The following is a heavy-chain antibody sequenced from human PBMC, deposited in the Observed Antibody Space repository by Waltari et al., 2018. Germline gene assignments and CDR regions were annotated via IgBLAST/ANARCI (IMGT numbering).Heavy chain of an antibody. CDR2: ISSSSSYI. CDR3: ARDSLLWFGELFNAFDI. V-gene: IGHV3-21*01. D-gene: IGHD3-10*01. Sequence: EVQLVESGGGLVKPGGSLRLSCAASGFTFSSYSMNWVRQAPGKGLEWVSSISSSSSYIYYADSVKGRFTISRDNAKNSLYLQMNSLRAEDTAVYYCARDSLLWFGELFNAFDIWGQGTMVTVSS. J-gene: IGHJ3*02. CDR1: GFTFSSYS.